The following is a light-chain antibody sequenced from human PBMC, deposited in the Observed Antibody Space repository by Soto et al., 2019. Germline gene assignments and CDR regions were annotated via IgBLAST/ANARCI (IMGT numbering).Light chain of an antibody. CDR3: QTWGNGIRV. CDR1: SGHSSYA. J-gene: IGLJ3*02. V-gene: IGLV4-69*01. CDR2: LSSDGSH. Sequence: QPVLTQSPSASASLGALVKLTCTLSSGHSSYAIAWHQQQPEKGPRYLMKLSSDGSHSKGDGIPDRFSGSSSGAERYLTISSLQSEDEADYYCQTWGNGIRVFGGGTKLTVL.